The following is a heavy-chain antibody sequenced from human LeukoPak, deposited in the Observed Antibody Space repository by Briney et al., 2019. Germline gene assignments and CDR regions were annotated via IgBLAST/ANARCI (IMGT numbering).Heavy chain of an antibody. CDR1: GFSFSSYW. J-gene: IGHJ3*02. Sequence: GGSLRLSCAASGFSFSSYWMSWVRQAPGKGLEWVGNIKQDGSEKYYVDSVKGRLTISRDNAQTSLYLQMNSLRAEDTAVYYCVRDLAGPPQEAFDIWGQGTVVTVSS. V-gene: IGHV3-7*01. CDR2: IKQDGSEK. CDR3: VRDLAGPPQEAFDI.